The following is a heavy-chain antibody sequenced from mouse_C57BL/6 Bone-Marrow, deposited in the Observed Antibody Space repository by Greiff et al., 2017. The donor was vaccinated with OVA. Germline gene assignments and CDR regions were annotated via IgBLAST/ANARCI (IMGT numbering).Heavy chain of an antibody. CDR2: ISNGGGST. CDR3: ARHGGLRRLYAMDY. D-gene: IGHD2-4*01. J-gene: IGHJ4*01. CDR1: GFTFSDYY. Sequence: DVKLVESGGGLVQPGGSLKLSCAASGFTFSDYYMYWVRQTPEKRLEWVAYISNGGGSTYYPDTVKGRFTISRDNAKNTLYLQMSRLKSEDTAMYYCARHGGLRRLYAMDYWGQGTSVTVSS. V-gene: IGHV5-12*01.